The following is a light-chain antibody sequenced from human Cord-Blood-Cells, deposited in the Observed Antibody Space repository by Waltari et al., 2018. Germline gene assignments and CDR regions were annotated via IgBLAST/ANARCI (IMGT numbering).Light chain of an antibody. CDR3: QQYYSYPFT. CDR1: QGISSY. J-gene: IGKJ3*01. Sequence: AIRMTQSPSSLSASTGDRVTLTCRASQGISSYLAWYQQKPGKAPKPLIYAASTLQSGVPSRFSGSGSGTDFTLTISCLQSEDFATYYCQQYYSYPFTFGPGTKVDIK. CDR2: AAS. V-gene: IGKV1-8*01.